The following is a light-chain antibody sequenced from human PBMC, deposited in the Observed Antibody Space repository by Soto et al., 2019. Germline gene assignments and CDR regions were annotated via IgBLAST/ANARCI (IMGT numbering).Light chain of an antibody. CDR1: QSVSSY. CDR2: AAS. V-gene: IGKV1-39*01. CDR3: QQSYSTPGLT. J-gene: IGKJ4*01. Sequence: DIQMTQSPSSLSASIGDRVTITCRASQSVSSYLNWYQQKPGKAPNLLIYAASSLQSGVPSRFSGSGSGTDFTLTITSLQPEYFATYYCQQSYSTPGLTFGGGTKVEIK.